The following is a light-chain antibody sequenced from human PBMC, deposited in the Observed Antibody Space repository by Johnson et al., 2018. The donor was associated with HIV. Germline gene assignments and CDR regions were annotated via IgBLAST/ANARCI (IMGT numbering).Light chain of an antibody. J-gene: IGLJ1*01. CDR3: GVWDASLSPHYV. Sequence: QSVLTQPPSLSAAPGQRVSISCSGTSSNIENYFVSWYQQLPGAAPRLLIYEDNKRPSGIPDRFSGSKSGASATLGITGLQTGDEADYYCGVWDASLSPHYVFGTGTTVSVL. CDR1: SSNIENYF. CDR2: EDN. V-gene: IGLV1-51*02.